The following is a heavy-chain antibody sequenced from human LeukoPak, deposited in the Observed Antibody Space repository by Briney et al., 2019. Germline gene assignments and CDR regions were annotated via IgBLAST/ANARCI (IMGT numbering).Heavy chain of an antibody. CDR1: GGSISSGGYY. CDR2: IYHSGST. D-gene: IGHD2-2*02. V-gene: IGHV4-30-2*01. J-gene: IGHJ6*03. CDR3: ARERGLGYCSSTSCYTSGYYYYYYMDV. Sequence: SETLSLTCTVSGGSISSGGYYWSWIRQPPGKGLEWIGYIYHSGSTYYNPSLKSRVTISVDRSKNQFSLKLSSVTAADTAVYYCARERGLGYCSSTSCYTSGYYYYYYMDVWGKGTTVTVSS.